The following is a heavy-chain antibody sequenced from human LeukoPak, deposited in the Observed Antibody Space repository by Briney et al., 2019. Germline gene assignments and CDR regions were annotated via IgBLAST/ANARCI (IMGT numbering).Heavy chain of an antibody. Sequence: PSETLSLTCSVSGGSVSSYHWSWIRQFAGKGLEWVGRIHASGSSNYLPSLKRRVTMSLDTSKMQLSLRLNSVTAADTAVYYCVRENRDDGDSRGGFFDLWGQGTPVSVSS. CDR3: VRENRDDGDSRGGFFDL. J-gene: IGHJ5*02. CDR1: GGSVSSYH. CDR2: IHASGSS. V-gene: IGHV4-4*07. D-gene: IGHD4-17*01.